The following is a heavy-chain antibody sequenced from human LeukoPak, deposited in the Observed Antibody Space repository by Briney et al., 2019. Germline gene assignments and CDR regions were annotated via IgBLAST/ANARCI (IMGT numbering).Heavy chain of an antibody. V-gene: IGHV1-8*01. CDR1: GYTFTSYD. D-gene: IGHD2-2*01. CDR3: ARGLRVAAPAAFYYFDY. Sequence: GASVKVSCKASGYTFTSYDINWVRQATGQGLEWMGWMNPNSGNTGYAQKFQGRVTMTRNTSISTAYMELSSLRSEDTAVYYCARGLRVAAPAAFYYFDYWGQGTLVTVSS. J-gene: IGHJ4*02. CDR2: MNPNSGNT.